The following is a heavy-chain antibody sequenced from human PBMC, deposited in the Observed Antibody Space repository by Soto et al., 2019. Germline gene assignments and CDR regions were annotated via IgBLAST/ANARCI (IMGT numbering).Heavy chain of an antibody. CDR1: GYTFYSHS. Sequence: GASVKVSCKASGYTFYSHSISWVRQAPGQGLEWMGRINADYGNTQYAQKFRGRVTMTTDTSTTTVYMELTNLRPDDTAVYYCARCIQGDYYYGMDVWG. CDR3: ARCIQGDYYYGMDV. D-gene: IGHD5-18*01. J-gene: IGHJ6*02. CDR2: INADYGNT. V-gene: IGHV1-18*01.